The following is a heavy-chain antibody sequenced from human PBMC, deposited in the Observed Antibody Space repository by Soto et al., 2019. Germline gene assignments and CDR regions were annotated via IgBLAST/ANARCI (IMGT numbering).Heavy chain of an antibody. D-gene: IGHD2-2*01. V-gene: IGHV1-2*02. CDR1: GYTFTGYY. J-gene: IGHJ4*02. Sequence: QVQLVQSGAEVKKPGASEKVSCKASGYTFTGYYIHWVRQAPGQGLEWMGWFNPNSGGTSYAQKFQGRVTLTRDTSISTAYMELSRLRSDDTAVYYCARLTVPLDIVVLPAASYDFWGQGTLVTVSS. CDR3: ARLTVPLDIVVLPAASYDF. CDR2: FNPNSGGT.